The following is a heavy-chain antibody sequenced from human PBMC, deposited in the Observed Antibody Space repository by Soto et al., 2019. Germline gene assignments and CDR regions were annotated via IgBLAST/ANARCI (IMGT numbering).Heavy chain of an antibody. CDR3: ARDPKTYGGQHWAFNYFDS. Sequence: SGGSLRLSCAASGFSFSISPTHWVRQAPGKGPEWVALISYDGTNKFYADSVKGRFTISRDNSKSTLYLQVDSLRPEDAAVYYCARDPKTYGGQHWAFNYFDSWGQGTLVTVSS. CDR2: ISYDGTNK. CDR1: GFSFSISP. J-gene: IGHJ4*02. V-gene: IGHV3-30-3*01. D-gene: IGHD4-17*01.